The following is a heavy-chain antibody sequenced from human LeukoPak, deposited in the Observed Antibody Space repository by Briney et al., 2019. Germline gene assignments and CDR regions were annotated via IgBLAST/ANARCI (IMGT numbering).Heavy chain of an antibody. D-gene: IGHD6-13*01. Sequence: GSLRLSCAASGFTFSSYSMNWVRQAPGKGLEWVSSISSSSSYIYYSDSVKGRFTISRDNAKNSLYLQMNSLRAEDTAVYYCARTIRNWQQLVDYWGQGTLVTVSS. CDR1: GFTFSSYS. J-gene: IGHJ4*02. V-gene: IGHV3-21*01. CDR2: ISSSSSYI. CDR3: ARTIRNWQQLVDY.